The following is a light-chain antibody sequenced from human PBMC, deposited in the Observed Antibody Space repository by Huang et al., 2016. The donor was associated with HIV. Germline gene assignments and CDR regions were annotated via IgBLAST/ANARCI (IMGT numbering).Light chain of an antibody. V-gene: IGKV1-NL1*01. CDR2: CAS. CDR1: RGIRNS. J-gene: IGKJ2*01. CDR3: QQYYKTPYT. Sequence: DIQMTQSPSSLSASIGDRVTSTCRASRGIRNSLAWYQQKPGTAPRLLVFCASTLQGGGPSMFSGRESGTSFTRTISSLQPEDFATYYCQQYYKTPYTFGQGTKLEIK.